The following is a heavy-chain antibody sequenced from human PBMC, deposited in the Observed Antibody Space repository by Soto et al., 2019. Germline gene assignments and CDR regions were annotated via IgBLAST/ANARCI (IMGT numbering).Heavy chain of an antibody. V-gene: IGHV3-74*01. J-gene: IGHJ2*01. CDR3: ARAKGSWYFDL. CDR2: LKSDGSST. Sequence: EVQLVESGGGLVQPGGSLRLSCAASGFTFSSYWMHWVRQAPGKGLVWVSRLKSDGSSTAYADSVKGRFTISRDNAKNTLYLQMNSLRAEDTAVYYCARAKGSWYFDLWGRGTQVTVSS. CDR1: GFTFSSYW.